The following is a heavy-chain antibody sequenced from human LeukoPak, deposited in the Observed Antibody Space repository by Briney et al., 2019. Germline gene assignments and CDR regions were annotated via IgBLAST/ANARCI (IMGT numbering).Heavy chain of an antibody. CDR1: GYTFTSYD. CDR2: MNPNSGNT. J-gene: IGHJ5*02. CDR3: ARGRYYYDSSGQGCGT. Sequence: ASVKVSCKASGYTFTSYDINWVRQATGQELEWMGWMNPNSGNTGYAQKFQGRVTMTRNTSISTAYMELSSLRSEDTAVYYCARGRYYYDSSGQGCGTWGQGTLVTVSS. V-gene: IGHV1-8*01. D-gene: IGHD3-22*01.